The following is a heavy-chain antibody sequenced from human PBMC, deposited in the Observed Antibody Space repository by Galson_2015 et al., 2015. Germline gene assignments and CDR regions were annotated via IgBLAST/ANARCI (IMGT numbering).Heavy chain of an antibody. CDR1: GGSISSYY. V-gene: IGHV4-59*01. CDR3: ARGRGWWGHFDY. J-gene: IGHJ4*02. D-gene: IGHD2-15*01. CDR2: IYYSGST. Sequence: SETLSLTCTVSGGSISSYYWSWIRQPPGKGLEWIGYIYYSGSTNYNPSLKSRVTISVDTSKNQFSLKLSSVTAADTAVYYCARGRGWWGHFDYWGQGTLVTVSS.